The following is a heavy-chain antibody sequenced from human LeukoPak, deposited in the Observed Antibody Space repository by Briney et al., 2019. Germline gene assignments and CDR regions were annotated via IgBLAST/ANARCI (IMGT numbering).Heavy chain of an antibody. Sequence: SETLSLTCAVSVYSLGKNYYWGWIRQPPGKGLEWIGRIYGTGSTSYNPSLMNRVTMSVDTSKNHFSLKLTSATAADTAVYYCARYDSRGSASTRFDYWGQGILVTISS. CDR2: IYGTGST. CDR1: VYSLGKNYY. J-gene: IGHJ4*02. D-gene: IGHD3-16*01. CDR3: ARYDSRGSASTRFDY. V-gene: IGHV4-38-2*01.